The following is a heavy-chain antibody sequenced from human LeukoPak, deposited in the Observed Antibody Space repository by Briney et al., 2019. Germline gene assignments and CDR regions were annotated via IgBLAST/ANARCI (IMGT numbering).Heavy chain of an antibody. V-gene: IGHV1-69*13. CDR2: IIPIFGTA. CDR3: ARSTLRFIAVAEGHYGMDV. CDR1: GGTFSSYA. J-gene: IGHJ6*02. D-gene: IGHD6-19*01. Sequence: ASVKVSCKASGGTFSSYAISWVRQAPGQGLEWMGGIIPIFGTANYAQKFQGRVTITADESTSTAYMELSSLRSEDTAVYYCARSTLRFIAVAEGHYGMDVWGQGTTVTVSS.